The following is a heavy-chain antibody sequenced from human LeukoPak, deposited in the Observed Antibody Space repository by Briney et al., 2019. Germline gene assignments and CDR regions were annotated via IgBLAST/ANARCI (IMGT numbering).Heavy chain of an antibody. CDR1: GFIFSRYW. Sequence: QPGGSLRLSWAASGFIFSRYWMHWVRQAPGKGLVWVSRINGDGSTLSYADSVKGRFTISRDNAKNTLYLQMNSLRAEDTAVYYCVRDFGEGGGYYFDYWGQGTLVTVSS. CDR3: VRDFGEGGGYYFDY. CDR2: INGDGSTL. J-gene: IGHJ4*02. D-gene: IGHD2-15*01. V-gene: IGHV3-74*01.